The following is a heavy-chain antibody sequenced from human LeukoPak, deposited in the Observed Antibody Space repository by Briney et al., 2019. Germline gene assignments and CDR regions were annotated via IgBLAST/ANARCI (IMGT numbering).Heavy chain of an antibody. J-gene: IGHJ6*02. CDR2: ISAYNGNT. Sequence: GASVKVSCKASGGTFSSYAISWVRQAPGQGLEWMGWISAYNGNTNYAQKLQGRVTMTTDTSTSTAYMELRSLRSDDTAVYYCAGSLFGWPTPTYYYGMDVWGQGTTVTVSS. CDR1: GGTFSSYA. CDR3: AGSLFGWPTPTYYYGMDV. V-gene: IGHV1-18*01. D-gene: IGHD3-10*01.